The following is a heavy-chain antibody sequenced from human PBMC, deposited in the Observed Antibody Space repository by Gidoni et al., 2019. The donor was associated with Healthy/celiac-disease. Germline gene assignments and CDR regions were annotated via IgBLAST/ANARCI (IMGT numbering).Heavy chain of an antibody. CDR1: GGPFSSYA. J-gene: IGHJ6*03. V-gene: IGHV1-69*01. Sequence: QVQLVQSGAEVKKPGSSVKVSCKASGGPFSSYAISWVRQDPGQGLDGMGGILPIFGTANYAQKFQGRVTMTADESTSTAYMELSSLRSEDTAVYYCARGIAAAYPYYYYYMDVWGKGTTVTVSS. CDR2: ILPIFGTA. CDR3: ARGIAAAYPYYYYYMDV. D-gene: IGHD6-13*01.